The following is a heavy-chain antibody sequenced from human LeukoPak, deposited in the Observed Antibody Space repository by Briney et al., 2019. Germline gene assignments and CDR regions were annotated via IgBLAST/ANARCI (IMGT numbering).Heavy chain of an antibody. CDR2: ISSGSTI. J-gene: IGHJ4*02. CDR3: ARESIAVAGAPFDY. V-gene: IGHV3-48*03. D-gene: IGHD6-19*01. CDR1: GFTFSSYE. Sequence: GGSLRLSCAASGFTFSSYEMNWVRQAPGKGLEWVSYISSGSTIYDADSVKGRFTISRDDAKNSLYLQMNSLRAEDTAVYYCARESIAVAGAPFDYWGQGTLVTVSS.